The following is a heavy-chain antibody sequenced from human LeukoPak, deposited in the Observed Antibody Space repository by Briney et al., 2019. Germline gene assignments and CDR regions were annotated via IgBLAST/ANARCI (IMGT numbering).Heavy chain of an antibody. Sequence: PGRSLRLSCAASQFSFSNYGMHWVRQAPGKGLEWVAVIWYDGSDRYYADSVKGRFTISRDNSKNTLYLQMNSLRAEDTAVYYCAKGPRGGSNYNFDYWGQGTLVTVSS. V-gene: IGHV3-33*06. J-gene: IGHJ4*02. CDR1: QFSFSNYG. CDR3: AKGPRGGSNYNFDY. D-gene: IGHD1-26*01. CDR2: IWYDGSDR.